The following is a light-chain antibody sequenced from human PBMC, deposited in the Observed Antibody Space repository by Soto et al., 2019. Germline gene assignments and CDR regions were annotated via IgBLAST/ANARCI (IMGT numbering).Light chain of an antibody. CDR2: DVS. CDR3: SSYTSSSTPYV. J-gene: IGLJ1*01. CDR1: SSDVGGYNY. V-gene: IGLV2-14*01. Sequence: QSALTQPPSVSGSPGQSITISCTGTSSDVGGYNYVSWYQQHPGTAPKLMIYDVSNRPSGVSNRFSGSKSGNTASLTISGLQAEDEADYYCSSYTSSSTPYVFGTGTKLTVL.